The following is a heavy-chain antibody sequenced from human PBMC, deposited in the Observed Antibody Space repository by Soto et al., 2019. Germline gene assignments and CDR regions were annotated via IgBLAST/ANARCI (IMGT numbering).Heavy chain of an antibody. D-gene: IGHD5-12*01. CDR3: AREGGLGPDDNSIGP. CDR2: ISYDGSKK. CDR1: VFTFSDYG. V-gene: IGHV3-33*01. Sequence: WSLRLSCAASVFTFSDYGIHWVREAPFKGLEWVALISYDGSKKYYADPVKGRFTISRDNSKNTLYLQINSLRSEDTAVYYCAREGGLGPDDNSIGPLGRGTQVIVS. J-gene: IGHJ5*02.